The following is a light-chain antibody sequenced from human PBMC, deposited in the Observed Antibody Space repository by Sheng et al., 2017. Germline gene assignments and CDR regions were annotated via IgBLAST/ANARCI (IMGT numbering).Light chain of an antibody. CDR1: QDIFSY. CDR3: QQLSRYPFT. J-gene: IGKJ3*01. Sequence: DIQLTQSPSFLSASVGDGVSITCRASQDIFSYLAWYQQKPGKAPKLLIYGASSLQSGVPSRFSGSGSGTEFTLTISSLQPEDFATYFCQQLSRYPFTFGPGTTVDFK. V-gene: IGKV1-9*01. CDR2: GAS.